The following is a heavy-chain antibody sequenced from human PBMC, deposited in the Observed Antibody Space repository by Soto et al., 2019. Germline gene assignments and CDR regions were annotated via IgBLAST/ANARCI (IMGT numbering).Heavy chain of an antibody. CDR1: GNIFANSW. V-gene: IGHV5-51*01. J-gene: IGHJ3*02. CDR3: ARRRNDFNDGFDI. D-gene: IGHD2-21*02. CDR2: IYPGDSDT. Sequence: MKISRRGFGNIFANSWIGWVLQMSGKGLKWMGIIYPGDSDTRYSPSFQGQVTISADKSIITAYLQWSSLKASDTAIYYCARRRNDFNDGFDIWGQGTMVTVSS.